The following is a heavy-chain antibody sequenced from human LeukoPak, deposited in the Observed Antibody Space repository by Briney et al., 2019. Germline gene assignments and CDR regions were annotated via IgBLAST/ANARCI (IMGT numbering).Heavy chain of an antibody. CDR1: GFGFSSYG. D-gene: IGHD6-19*01. CDR3: ARGGGAVAGYHDY. J-gene: IGHJ4*02. CDR2: ISYDGSKI. V-gene: IGHV3-30*03. Sequence: GSSLRLSCAASGFGFSSYGMHWVRQAPGKGLEWVAVISYDGSKIYYSDSVKGRFTISRDNSRNTVHLQMNSLRAEDTAVYYCARGGGAVAGYHDYWGQGTLVTASS.